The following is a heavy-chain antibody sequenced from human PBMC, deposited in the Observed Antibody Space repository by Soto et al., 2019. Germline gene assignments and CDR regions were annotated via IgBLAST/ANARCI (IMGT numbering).Heavy chain of an antibody. D-gene: IGHD3-9*01. CDR2: FDPEDGET. J-gene: IGHJ4*02. V-gene: IGHV1-24*01. CDR1: GYTLTELS. CDR3: ATDTPNQYYDILTGYYKALDY. Sequence: ASVKVSCKVSGYTLTELSMHWVRQAPGKGLEWMGGFDPEDGETIYAQKFQGSVTMTEDTSTDTAYMELSSLRSEDTAVYYCATDTPNQYYDILTGYYKALDYWGQGTLVTVSS.